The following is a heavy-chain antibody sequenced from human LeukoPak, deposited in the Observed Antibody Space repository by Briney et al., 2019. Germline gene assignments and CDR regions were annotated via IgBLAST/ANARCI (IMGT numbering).Heavy chain of an antibody. V-gene: IGHV3-23*01. Sequence: PGGSLRLSCAVSGFTFSSYAMSWVRQAPGKGLEWVSGISGSGDSTYYADSVKGRFTISRDNSKNTLYLQMNSLRAEDTAVYYCAKARVVPDAIIPFDYWGQGTLVTVSS. J-gene: IGHJ4*02. CDR1: GFTFSSYA. CDR3: AKARVVPDAIIPFDY. D-gene: IGHD2-2*01. CDR2: ISGSGDST.